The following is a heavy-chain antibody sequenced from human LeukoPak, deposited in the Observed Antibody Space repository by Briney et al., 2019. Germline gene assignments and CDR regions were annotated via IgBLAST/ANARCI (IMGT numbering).Heavy chain of an antibody. CDR3: VRQFYYDSGAYWGAHYYYYLDI. Sequence: GASVKVSCKASGYTFTSYDINWVRQATGQGLEWTGWMNPNSGNTGYAQKFQGRVTITSDTSISTAYMELSSLRSEDTAVYYCVRQFYYDSGAYWGAHYYYYLDIWGKGTPVTVSS. D-gene: IGHD3-22*01. V-gene: IGHV1-8*01. CDR2: MNPNSGNT. J-gene: IGHJ6*03. CDR1: GYTFTSYD.